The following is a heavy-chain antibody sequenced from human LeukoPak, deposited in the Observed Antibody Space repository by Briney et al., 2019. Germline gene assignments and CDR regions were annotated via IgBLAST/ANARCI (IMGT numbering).Heavy chain of an antibody. Sequence: GGSPRLSCAVSGLIFRSYWMSWVRQAPGKGLEWVANINQDGSEKYFVDSVKGRFTISRDNAKNSLHLQMNTLRAEDTAVYYCARERDGRFFDYWGQGTLVTVSS. D-gene: IGHD5-24*01. V-gene: IGHV3-7*01. J-gene: IGHJ4*02. CDR1: GLIFRSYW. CDR3: ARERDGRFFDY. CDR2: INQDGSEK.